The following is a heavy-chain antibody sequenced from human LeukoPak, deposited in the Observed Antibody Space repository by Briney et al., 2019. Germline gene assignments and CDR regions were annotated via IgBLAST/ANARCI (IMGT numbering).Heavy chain of an antibody. CDR2: INPNSGGT. CDR1: GYTFTGYY. V-gene: IGHV1-2*02. Sequence: GASVKVSCKASGYTFTGYYMHWVRQAPGQGLEWMGWINPNSGGTNYAQKFQGRVTMTRDTSISTAYMELSRLRSDDTAVYYCARDGGPGRDYGELFDYWGQGTLVTVSS. CDR3: ARDGGPGRDYGELFDY. J-gene: IGHJ4*02. D-gene: IGHD4-17*01.